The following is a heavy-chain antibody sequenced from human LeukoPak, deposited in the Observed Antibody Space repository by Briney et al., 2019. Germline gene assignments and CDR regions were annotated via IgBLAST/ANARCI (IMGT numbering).Heavy chain of an antibody. CDR1: GYTFTSYD. V-gene: IGHV1-8*01. Sequence: ASVKVSCKASGYTFTSYDINWVRQATGQGLEWMGWMNPNSGNTGYAQKFQGRVTMTRNTSISTAYMELSNLRSEDTAVYYCARGRRPRENYYYYYMDVWGKGTTVTVSS. J-gene: IGHJ6*03. D-gene: IGHD1-26*01. CDR3: ARGRRPRENYYYYYMDV. CDR2: MNPNSGNT.